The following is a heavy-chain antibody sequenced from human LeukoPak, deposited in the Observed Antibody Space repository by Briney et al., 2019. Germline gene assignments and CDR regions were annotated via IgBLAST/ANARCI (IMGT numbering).Heavy chain of an antibody. D-gene: IGHD6-13*01. Sequence: SETLSLTCAVYGGSFSGYYWSWIRQPPGKGLEWIGEINHSGSTNYNPSLKSRVTISVDTSKNQFSLKLSSVTAADTAVYYCARRTGSSSWAYYYGMDVWGQGTTVTVSS. CDR3: ARRTGSSSWAYYYGMDV. CDR2: INHSGST. CDR1: GGSFSGYY. J-gene: IGHJ6*02. V-gene: IGHV4-34*01.